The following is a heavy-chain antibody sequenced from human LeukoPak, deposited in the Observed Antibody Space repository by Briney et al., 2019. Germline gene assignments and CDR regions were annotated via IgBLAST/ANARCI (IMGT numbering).Heavy chain of an antibody. V-gene: IGHV3-48*01. Sequence: PGGSVRLSCAASGFTYSSYSMNWVRQAPGKGLECVLDISSRSRTIFYADSLERGFTVSRDNAKNSLYLQMNSLRAEDTAVYYCARGRVITMVRGVLVFWGQGTLVTVSS. D-gene: IGHD3-10*01. CDR1: GFTYSSYS. J-gene: IGHJ4*02. CDR3: ARGRVITMVRGVLVF. CDR2: ISSRSRTI.